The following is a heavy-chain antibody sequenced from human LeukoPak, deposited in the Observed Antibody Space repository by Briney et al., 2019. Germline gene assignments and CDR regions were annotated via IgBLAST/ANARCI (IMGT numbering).Heavy chain of an antibody. D-gene: IGHD1-7*01. CDR2: INPNSGGT. CDR1: GYTFTGYY. V-gene: IGHV1-2*02. J-gene: IGHJ4*02. CDR3: ARNGGYNWNYVPYY. Sequence: ASVKVSCKASGYTFTGYYMHWVRQAPGQGLEWMGWINPNSGGTNYAQKFQGRVTMTRDTSISTAYMELSRLRSDDTAVCYCARNGGYNWNYVPYYWGQGTLVTVSS.